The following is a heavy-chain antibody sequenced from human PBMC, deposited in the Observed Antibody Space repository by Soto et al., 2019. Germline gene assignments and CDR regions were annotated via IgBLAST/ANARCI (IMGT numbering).Heavy chain of an antibody. D-gene: IGHD1-7*01. CDR2: ISAYNGNT. CDR1: GYTFTSYG. J-gene: IGHJ6*02. CDR3: ARIKKSAGTTVYYGMDV. V-gene: IGHV1-18*01. Sequence: ASVNVSCKASGYTFTSYGISWVLQAPGQGLEWMGWISAYNGNTNYAQKLQGRVTMTTDTSTSTAYMELRSLRSDDTAVYYCARIKKSAGTTVYYGMDVWGQGTLVTVSS.